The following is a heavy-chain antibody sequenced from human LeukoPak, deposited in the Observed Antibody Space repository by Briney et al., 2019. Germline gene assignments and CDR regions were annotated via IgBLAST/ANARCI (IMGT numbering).Heavy chain of an antibody. D-gene: IGHD2-2*01. J-gene: IGHJ6*03. CDR2: ISAYNGNT. CDR1: GYTFTSYG. Sequence: GASVTVSCKASGYTFTSYGISWVRQAPGQGLEWMGWISAYNGNTNYAQKLQGRVTMTTDTSTSTAYMELRSLRSDDTAVYYCARGQRPYCSSTSCYYMDVWGKGTTVTVSS. CDR3: ARGQRPYCSSTSCYYMDV. V-gene: IGHV1-18*01.